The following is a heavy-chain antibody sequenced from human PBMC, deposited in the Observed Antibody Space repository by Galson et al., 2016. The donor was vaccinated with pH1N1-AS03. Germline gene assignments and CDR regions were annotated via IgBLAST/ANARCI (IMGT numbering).Heavy chain of an antibody. J-gene: IGHJ6*02. Sequence: SVKVSCKASGYTFTDFSVNWVRQAPGQGLEWMGCINPNDGVTNYAQKFDAWVTMTSDTSSSTTYMELKGLKSDDTAVYYSARVPRGPCRSTTCHTGYYFGMDVWGQGTTVIVSS. CDR2: INPNDGVT. CDR3: ARVPRGPCRSTTCHTGYYFGMDV. CDR1: GYTFTDFS. D-gene: IGHD2-2*01. V-gene: IGHV1-2*04.